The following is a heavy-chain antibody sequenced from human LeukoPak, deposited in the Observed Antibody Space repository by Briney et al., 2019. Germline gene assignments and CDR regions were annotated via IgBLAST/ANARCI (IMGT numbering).Heavy chain of an antibody. CDR2: ISAYNGNT. CDR3: ARFRRDSSGVLYYFDY. Sequence: GASVKVSCKASGGTFSSYAISWARQAPGQGLEWMGWISAYNGNTNYAQKLQGRVTMTTDTSTSTAYMELRSLRSDDTAVYFCARFRRDSSGVLYYFDYWGQGTLVTVSS. J-gene: IGHJ4*02. V-gene: IGHV1-18*01. D-gene: IGHD3-22*01. CDR1: GGTFSSYA.